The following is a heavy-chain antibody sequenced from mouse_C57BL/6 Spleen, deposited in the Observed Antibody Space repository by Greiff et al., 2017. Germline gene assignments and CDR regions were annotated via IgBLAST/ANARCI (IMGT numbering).Heavy chain of an antibody. D-gene: IGHD2-2*01. V-gene: IGHV1-20*01. CDR1: GYSFTSYF. CDR2: INPYNGDT. Sequence: VQLKQSGPELVKPGDSVKLSCKASGYSFTSYFMNWVMQSHGKSLEWIGRINPYNGDTFYNQKFKGKATLTVDKSSSTAHMELRSLTSEDSAVYYCARNGGYDPYDMDYWGQGTSVTVSS. J-gene: IGHJ4*01. CDR3: ARNGGYDPYDMDY.